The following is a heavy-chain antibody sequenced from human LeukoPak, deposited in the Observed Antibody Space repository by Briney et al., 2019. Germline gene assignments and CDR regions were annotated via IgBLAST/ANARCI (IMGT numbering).Heavy chain of an antibody. V-gene: IGHV3-33*01. CDR1: GFTFSNYG. CDR2: IWYDGSNK. CDR3: ARAGCGDPHFDF. D-gene: IGHD4-17*01. Sequence: QPGRSLRLSCAASGFTFSNYGMHWVRQAPGKGLEWVAVIWYDGSNKYYGDSVKGRFTISRDNSKNTLYLQMNSLRAEDTAAYYCARAGCGDPHFDFWGQGTLVTVSS. J-gene: IGHJ4*02.